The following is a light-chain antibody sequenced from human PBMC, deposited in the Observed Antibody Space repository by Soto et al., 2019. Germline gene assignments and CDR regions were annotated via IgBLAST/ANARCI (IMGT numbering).Light chain of an antibody. CDR1: SSDVGGYNF. CDR2: EVS. J-gene: IGLJ1*01. CDR3: SSYTSSTSYV. V-gene: IGLV2-14*01. Sequence: LAQPASVSGSPGQSITISCTGTSSDVGGYNFVSWYQQHPGKAPKLMISEVSNRPSGVSNRFSGSKSGNTASLTISGLQADDEADYYCSSYTSSTSYVFGTGTKVTVL.